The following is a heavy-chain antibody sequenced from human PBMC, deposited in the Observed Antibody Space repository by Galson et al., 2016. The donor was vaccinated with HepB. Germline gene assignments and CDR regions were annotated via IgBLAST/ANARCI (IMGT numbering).Heavy chain of an antibody. CDR1: GFTFSSYA. CDR3: AKKTVTVTTYDAFNV. D-gene: IGHD4-17*01. V-gene: IGHV3-23*01. Sequence: SLRLSCAASGFTFSSYAMSWVRQAPGKGLEWVSGISGSGGSTYYADSVKGRFTISRDNSKSTLYLQMNSLRADDTAVYYRAKKTVTVTTYDAFNVWGQGTMVTVSS. J-gene: IGHJ3*01. CDR2: ISGSGGST.